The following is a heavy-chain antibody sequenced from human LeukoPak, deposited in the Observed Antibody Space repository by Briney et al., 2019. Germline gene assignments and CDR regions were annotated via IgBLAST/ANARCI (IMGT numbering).Heavy chain of an antibody. D-gene: IGHD3-22*01. CDR1: GGTFSCYA. CDR2: IIPIFGTA. J-gene: IGHJ6*02. Sequence: ASVNVSCKASGGTFSCYAISWVRQAPGQGLEWMGGIIPIFGTANYAQKFQGRVTITADESTSTAYMELSSLRSEDTAVYYCARSPIRYYDSSGYYPDWGQGTTVTVSS. CDR3: ARSPIRYYDSSGYYPD. V-gene: IGHV1-69*13.